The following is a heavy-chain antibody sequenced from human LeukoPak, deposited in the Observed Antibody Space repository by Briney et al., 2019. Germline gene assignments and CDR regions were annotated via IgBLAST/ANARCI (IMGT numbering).Heavy chain of an antibody. V-gene: IGHV3-7*01. CDR3: ARANNSSWHN. Sequence: AGGSLRLSCAASEFTLSRYWMAWVRQAPGEGLAWVANINQDGSEKYYAASVKGRFTVSRDNAKNSLYLQMNSLRVEDTAVYYCARANNSSWHNWGQGTLVTVSS. J-gene: IGHJ4*02. D-gene: IGHD6-13*01. CDR2: INQDGSEK. CDR1: EFTLSRYW.